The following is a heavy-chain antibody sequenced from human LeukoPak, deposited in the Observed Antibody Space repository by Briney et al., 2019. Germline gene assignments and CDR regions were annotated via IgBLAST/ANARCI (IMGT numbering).Heavy chain of an antibody. CDR1: GFTFSNCG. J-gene: IGHJ1*01. CDR3: TQGTNYDSSAYWHQH. V-gene: IGHV3-7*01. Sequence: SGGSLRLSCAASGFTFSNCGMTWVRQAPGKGLEWVAIIKQDGSEKYYVDSVKGRFTISRDNAKNSLYLQMNSLRAEDTAVYYCTQGTNYDSSAYWHQHWGQGTLVTVSS. CDR2: IKQDGSEK. D-gene: IGHD3-22*01.